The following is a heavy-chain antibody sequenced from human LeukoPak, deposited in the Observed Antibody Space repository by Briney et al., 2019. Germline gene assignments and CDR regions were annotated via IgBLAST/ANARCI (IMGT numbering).Heavy chain of an antibody. CDR2: IYYSGST. CDR3: ANLLAGSGSYLPYYYYYMDV. CDR1: GGSISSSSYY. J-gene: IGHJ6*03. Sequence: SETLSLTCTVSGGSISSSSYYWGWIRQPPGKGLEWIGSIYYSGSTYYNPSLKSRVTISVDTSKNQFSLKLSSVTAADTAVYYCANLLAGSGSYLPYYYYYMDVWGKGTTVTISS. D-gene: IGHD3-10*01. V-gene: IGHV4-39*01.